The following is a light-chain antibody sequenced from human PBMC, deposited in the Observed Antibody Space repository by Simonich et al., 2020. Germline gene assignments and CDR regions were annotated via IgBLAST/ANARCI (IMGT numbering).Light chain of an antibody. V-gene: IGLV2-14*01. Sequence: QSALTQPASVSGSPGQSITISCTGTSSDVGGYNYVSWYQQHPGKAPKLMIYDFSKRPSGVSNRFSGSKSGNTASLTISGLQAEDEADYYCSSYTSSWVFGGGTKLTVL. J-gene: IGLJ3*02. CDR2: DFS. CDR3: SSYTSSWV. CDR1: SSDVGGYNY.